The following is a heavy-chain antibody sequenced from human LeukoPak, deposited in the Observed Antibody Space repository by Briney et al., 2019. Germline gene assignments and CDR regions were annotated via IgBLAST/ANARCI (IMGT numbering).Heavy chain of an antibody. CDR3: AKGRRGVRGVMDY. V-gene: IGHV3-7*03. J-gene: IGHJ4*02. D-gene: IGHD3-10*01. Sequence: GGSLRLSCAASGFTFSSYWMSWVRQAPGKGLEWVANIKQDGSEKYYVDSVKGRFTISRDNAKNSLYLQMNSLRAEDTALYYCAKGRRGVRGVMDYWGQGTLVTVSS. CDR1: GFTFSSYW. CDR2: IKQDGSEK.